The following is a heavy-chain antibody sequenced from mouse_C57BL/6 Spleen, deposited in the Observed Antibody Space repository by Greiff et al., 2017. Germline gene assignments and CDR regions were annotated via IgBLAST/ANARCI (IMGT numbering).Heavy chain of an antibody. Sequence: QVQLQQPGAELVRPGSSVKLSCKASGYTFTSYWMDWVKQRPGQGLEWIGNIYPSDSETHYNQKFKDKATLPVDKSSSTAYIQLSCLTSEDSAVYYCARGVTTVVALWYFDVWGTGPTVTVSS. CDR2: IYPSDSET. J-gene: IGHJ1*03. CDR1: GYTFTSYW. CDR3: ARGVTTVVALWYFDV. V-gene: IGHV1-61*01. D-gene: IGHD1-1*01.